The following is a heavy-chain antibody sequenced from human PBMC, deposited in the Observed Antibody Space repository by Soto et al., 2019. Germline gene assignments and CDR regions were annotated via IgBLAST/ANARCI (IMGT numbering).Heavy chain of an antibody. CDR1: GFTFSSYA. D-gene: IGHD4-17*01. J-gene: IGHJ3*02. V-gene: IGHV3-23*01. CDR2: ISGSGGST. CDR3: ARWDTSYINDYGNDAFDI. Sequence: GGSLRLSCAASGFTFSSYAMSWVRQAPGKGLEWVSAISGSGGSTYYADSVKGRFTISRDNSKNTLYLQMNSLRAEDTAVYYCARWDTSYINDYGNDAFDIWGQGTMVTVSS.